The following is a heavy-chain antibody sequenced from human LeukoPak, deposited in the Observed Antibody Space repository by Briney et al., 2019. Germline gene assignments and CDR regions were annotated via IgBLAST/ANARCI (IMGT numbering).Heavy chain of an antibody. Sequence: GASVKVSCKASGYTFTSYYMHWVRQAPGQGLEWMGIINPSGGSTSYAQKFQGRVTMTRDTSTSTVYMELSSLRSEDTAVYYCASSVGYCSSTSCPSNYYYGMDVWGQGTMVTVSS. D-gene: IGHD2-2*01. V-gene: IGHV1-46*01. CDR2: INPSGGST. J-gene: IGHJ6*02. CDR1: GYTFTSYY. CDR3: ASSVGYCSSTSCPSNYYYGMDV.